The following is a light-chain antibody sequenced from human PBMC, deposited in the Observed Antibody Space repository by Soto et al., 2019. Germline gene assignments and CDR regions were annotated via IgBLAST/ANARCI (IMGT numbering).Light chain of an antibody. CDR3: QQYGSSPWT. V-gene: IGKV3-20*01. CDR2: GAS. Sequence: EMVMTQSPDTLSVSPGERVTLSCRASQSVRNDLAWYQQKPGQAPRLLIYGASTRATGIPARFSGSGSGTDSSLTISRLEPEDFAVYYCQQYGSSPWTFGQGTKVDIK. CDR1: QSVRND. J-gene: IGKJ1*01.